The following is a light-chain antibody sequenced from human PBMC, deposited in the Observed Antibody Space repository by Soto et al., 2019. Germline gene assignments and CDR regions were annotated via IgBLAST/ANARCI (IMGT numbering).Light chain of an antibody. CDR2: EVV. CDR1: KSDIGVYDF. Sequence: QSVLTQPHSASGSPGQSVTISCTGTKSDIGVYDFVSWYQHHPGKAPRLIIYEVVQRPSGVPDRFSGSKSGNTASLTVSGLQAADEADYFCKSYAGSNTYVFGSGTKV. CDR3: KSYAGSNTYV. V-gene: IGLV2-8*01. J-gene: IGLJ1*01.